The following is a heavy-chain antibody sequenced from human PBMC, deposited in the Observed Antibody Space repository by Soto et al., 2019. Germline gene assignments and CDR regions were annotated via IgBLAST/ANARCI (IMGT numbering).Heavy chain of an antibody. CDR3: ARVTGSSGWYVVNGMDV. D-gene: IGHD6-19*01. Sequence: ASVKVSCKASGGTFSSYAISWVRQAPGQGLEWMGGIIPIFGTANYAQKFQGRVTITADKSTSTAYMELSSLRSEDTAVYYCARVTGSSGWYVVNGMDVWGQGTTVTVSS. J-gene: IGHJ6*02. V-gene: IGHV1-69*06. CDR2: IIPIFGTA. CDR1: GGTFSSYA.